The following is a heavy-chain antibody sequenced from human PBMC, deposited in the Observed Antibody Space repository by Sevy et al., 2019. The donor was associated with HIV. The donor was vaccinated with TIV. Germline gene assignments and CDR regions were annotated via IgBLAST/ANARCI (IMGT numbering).Heavy chain of an antibody. Sequence: GGSLRLSCAASGFTFDDYAMHWVRQAPGKGLEWVSLINWDGSSTHYADSVKGRFTISRDNSKNSLHLQMNSLRGEDTALYYCAKGYGGNTGVDYWGQGTLVTVSS. CDR3: AKGYGGNTGVDY. V-gene: IGHV3-43D*04. D-gene: IGHD4-17*01. J-gene: IGHJ4*02. CDR2: INWDGSST. CDR1: GFTFDDYA.